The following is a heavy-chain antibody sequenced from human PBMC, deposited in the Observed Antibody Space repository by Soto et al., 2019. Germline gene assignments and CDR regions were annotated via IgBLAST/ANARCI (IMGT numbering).Heavy chain of an antibody. D-gene: IGHD3-16*01. V-gene: IGHV3-15*01. Sequence: PGGSLRLSCAASGFTFINAWMHWVRQAPGKGPEWVGRIKNNDDGGTSEYAAPVRGRFTISRDDSKNTLYLQMNSLKTEDTAIYYCSTGYFDYIWGSLYWGRGTLVTVSS. CDR1: GFTFINAW. J-gene: IGHJ4*02. CDR3: STGYFDYIWGSLY. CDR2: IKNNDDGGTS.